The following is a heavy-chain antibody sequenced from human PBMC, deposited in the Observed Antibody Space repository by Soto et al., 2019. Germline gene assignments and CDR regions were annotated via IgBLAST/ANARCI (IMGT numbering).Heavy chain of an antibody. J-gene: IGHJ3*01. CDR3: AREGEFARSSFDL. D-gene: IGHD2-21*01. V-gene: IGHV1-18*01. CDR2: ISGYNGDT. Sequence: QLPLIQSGAEVKKPGASVKVSCTTSGYNFRGYGISWVRQAPGQGLEWMGFISGYNGDTYFAQKVQDRVTLTTDPSTNTASMELRSLTTDDTAVYYCAREGEFARSSFDLWGQGTVVTVSS. CDR1: GYNFRGYG.